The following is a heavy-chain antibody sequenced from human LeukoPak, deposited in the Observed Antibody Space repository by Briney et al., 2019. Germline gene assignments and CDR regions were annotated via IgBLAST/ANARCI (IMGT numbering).Heavy chain of an antibody. Sequence: GGSLRLSCAASGFTFSDYYMSWIRQAPGKGLEWVSYISSSGSTIYYADSVKGRFTISRDNAKNSLYLQMNSLRAEDTAVYYCARDLEWELGSSCYYYGMDVWGQGTTVTVSS. D-gene: IGHD1-26*01. J-gene: IGHJ6*02. CDR3: ARDLEWELGSSCYYYGMDV. CDR1: GFTFSDYY. CDR2: ISSSGSTI. V-gene: IGHV3-11*01.